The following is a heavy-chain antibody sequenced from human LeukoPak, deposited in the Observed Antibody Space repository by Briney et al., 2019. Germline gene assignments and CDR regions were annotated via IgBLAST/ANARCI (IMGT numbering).Heavy chain of an antibody. J-gene: IGHJ6*03. CDR3: ARDSPDWDGGPPYYYYYMDV. CDR2: IIPIFGTA. Sequence: SVKVSCKASGGTFSSYAISWVRQAPGQGLEWVGGIIPIFGTANYAQKFQGRVTITTDESTSTAYMELSSLRSEDTAVYYCARDSPDWDGGPPYYYYYMDVWGKGTTVTVSS. V-gene: IGHV1-69*05. CDR1: GGTFSSYA. D-gene: IGHD4-23*01.